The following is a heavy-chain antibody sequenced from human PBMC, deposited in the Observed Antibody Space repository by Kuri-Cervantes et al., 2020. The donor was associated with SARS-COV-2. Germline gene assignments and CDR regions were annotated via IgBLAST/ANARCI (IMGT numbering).Heavy chain of an antibody. D-gene: IGHD2-8*02. CDR3: ARELVFLDY. J-gene: IGHJ4*02. CDR2: ISYDGSNK. Sequence: GESLKISCAASGFTFSSYAMHWARQAPGKGLEWVAVISYDGSNKYYADSVKGRFTISRDNSKNTLYLQMNSLRAEDTAVYYCARELVFLDYWGQGTLVTVSS. CDR1: GFTFSSYA. V-gene: IGHV3-30-3*01.